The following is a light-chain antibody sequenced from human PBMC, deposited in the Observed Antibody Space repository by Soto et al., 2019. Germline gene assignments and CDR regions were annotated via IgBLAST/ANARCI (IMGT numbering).Light chain of an antibody. Sequence: QSVLTQPPSASGTPGQRITISCSGGSSNIGSNTVNWYQQLPGTAPKLLIYYNNQRPSGVPDRFSGSKSGTSASLAISGLQSEDEADYYCAAWDDSLTGFYVFGTGTKVTV. CDR3: AAWDDSLTGFYV. CDR2: YNN. V-gene: IGLV1-44*01. J-gene: IGLJ1*01. CDR1: SSNIGSNT.